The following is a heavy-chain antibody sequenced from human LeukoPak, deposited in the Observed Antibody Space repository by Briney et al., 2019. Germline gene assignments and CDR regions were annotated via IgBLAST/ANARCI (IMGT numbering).Heavy chain of an antibody. D-gene: IGHD1-1*01. J-gene: IGHJ4*03. CDR2: INHRGDT. CDR1: GGSFSAYY. CDR3: ARGPTISETGYFDY. V-gene: IGHV4-34*01. Sequence: SGTLSLTCAVYGGSFSAYYWSWVRQSPGKGLEWIAEINHRGDTNYNPSVKSRVTISVDASKNQFSLKVTSLTAADTAIYYCARGPTISETGYFDYWGQGTLVTVSS.